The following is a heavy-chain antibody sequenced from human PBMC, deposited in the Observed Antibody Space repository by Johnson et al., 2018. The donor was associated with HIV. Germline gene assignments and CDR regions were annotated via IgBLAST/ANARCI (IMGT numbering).Heavy chain of an antibody. CDR2: ISYDGSNK. V-gene: IGHV3-30*04. CDR1: GFIFSSYA. D-gene: IGHD5-18*01. Sequence: QVQLVESGGGVVQPGRSLRLSCAASGFIFSSYAMHWVRQAPGKGLEWVAGISYDGSNKYYGDSVKGRFTISRDTSKNTLSLQMNSLRGEDTAVYYCARAYSYGVFDIWGQGTMVTVSS. CDR3: ARAYSYGVFDI. J-gene: IGHJ3*02.